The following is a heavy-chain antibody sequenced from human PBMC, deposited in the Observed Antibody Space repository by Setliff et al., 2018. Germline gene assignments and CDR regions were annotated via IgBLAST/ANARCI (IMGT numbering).Heavy chain of an antibody. CDR3: ASNPFNSGPPYYFDY. CDR1: GGSLSGSLRGYAVF. D-gene: IGHD6-19*01. CDR2: AYYNGDS. Sequence: ETLSLTCTVSGGSLSGSLRGYAVFWGWIRQSPGKELEWIGSAYYNGDSYYNPSLKSRVTISVDTSKNKLSLKLDSVIVADTAVYYCASNPFNSGPPYYFDYWGQGTLVTVSS. V-gene: IGHV4-39*01. J-gene: IGHJ4*02.